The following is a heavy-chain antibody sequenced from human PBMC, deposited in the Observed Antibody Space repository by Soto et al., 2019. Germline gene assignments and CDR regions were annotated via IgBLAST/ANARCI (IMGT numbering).Heavy chain of an antibody. CDR2: LTVTGDSA. J-gene: IGHJ6*03. Sequence: EVQLLESGGGLVQPGGSLRLSCAASGFRLSDSAVSWVRQAPGKGLEWVSSLTVTGDSAFYSDSVKGRFTISRDISKSTLYMQMNSLRAEDTAVYYCAKNGCSSPACYPYYYYVDVWGRGTMVTVSS. V-gene: IGHV3-23*01. CDR3: AKNGCSSPACYPYYYYVDV. D-gene: IGHD2-15*01. CDR1: GFRLSDSA.